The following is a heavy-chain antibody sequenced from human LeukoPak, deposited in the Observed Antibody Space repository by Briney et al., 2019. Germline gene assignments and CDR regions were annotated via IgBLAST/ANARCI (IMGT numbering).Heavy chain of an antibody. D-gene: IGHD1-1*01. CDR1: GLSFSRYP. CDR2: ISSNGGST. V-gene: IGHV3-64D*06. J-gene: IGHJ3*01. Sequence: PGGSLRLSCSASGLSFSRYPIHWVRQAPGKGLEYVSAISSNGGSTYYADSVKGRFTISRDNSKNTLYLQMSSLRGEDTAVYYCVKDQAGTTGNPFDLWGQGTMVTVSS. CDR3: VKDQAGTTGNPFDL.